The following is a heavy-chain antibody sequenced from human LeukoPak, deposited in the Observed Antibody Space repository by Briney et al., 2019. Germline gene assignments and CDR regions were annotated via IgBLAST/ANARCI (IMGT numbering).Heavy chain of an antibody. V-gene: IGHV3-9*01. Sequence: PGRSLRLPCAASGFTFDDYAMHWVRQAPGKGLEWVSGISWNSGSIGYADSVKGRFTISRDNAKNSLYLQMNSLRAEDTALYYCAKDSYWYFDLWGRGTLVTVSS. CDR2: ISWNSGSI. CDR3: AKDSYWYFDL. CDR1: GFTFDDYA. J-gene: IGHJ2*01.